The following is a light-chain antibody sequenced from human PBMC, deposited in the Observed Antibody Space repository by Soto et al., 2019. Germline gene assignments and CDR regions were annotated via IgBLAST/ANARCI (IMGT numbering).Light chain of an antibody. CDR2: AAS. J-gene: IGKJ4*01. Sequence: DIQMTQSPSSLSASLGDRVTITCRASQSISSYLNWYQQKPGKAPKLLIYAASSLQSGVPSRFSGSGSGTDFTLTISSLQPEDFATYYCQQSYSTPLTLGGGTKVDIK. CDR3: QQSYSTPLT. CDR1: QSISSY. V-gene: IGKV1-39*01.